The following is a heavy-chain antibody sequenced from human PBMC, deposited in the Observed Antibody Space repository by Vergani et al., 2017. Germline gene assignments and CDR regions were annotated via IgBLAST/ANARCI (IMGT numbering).Heavy chain of an antibody. CDR1: GFTFSSYA. CDR2: ISYDGSNK. V-gene: IGHV3-30-3*01. CDR3: ARAYDPKSIAALSYYYYYYMDV. Sequence: QVQLVESGGGVVQPGRSLRLSCAASGFTFSSYAMHWVRQAPGKGLEWVAVISYDGSNKYYADTVKGRFTIARDNSKNTLYLQMNSLRAEDTAVYYCARAYDPKSIAALSYYYYYYMDVWGKGTTVTVS. D-gene: IGHD6-6*01. J-gene: IGHJ6*03.